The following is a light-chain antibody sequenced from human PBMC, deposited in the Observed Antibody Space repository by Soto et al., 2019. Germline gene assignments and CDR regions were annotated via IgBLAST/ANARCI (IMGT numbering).Light chain of an antibody. CDR1: QSISSW. V-gene: IGKV1-5*03. J-gene: IGKJ1*01. CDR2: KAS. CDR3: QQYNSYWT. Sequence: DIQMTQSPSTLSGSVGDRVTITCRASQSISSWLAWYQQKPGKAPKLLIYKASSLESGVPSRFSGSGSGTEFTLTISSLQPDDFATYYRQQYNSYWTFGQATKLDIK.